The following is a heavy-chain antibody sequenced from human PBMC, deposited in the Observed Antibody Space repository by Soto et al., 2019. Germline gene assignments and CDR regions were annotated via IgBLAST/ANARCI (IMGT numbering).Heavy chain of an antibody. V-gene: IGHV3-23*01. CDR2: ISGSGGST. D-gene: IGHD3-22*01. CDR3: AKGPAAFYYYDSSGYYDY. Sequence: PGGSLRLSCAASGFTFSSYAMSWVRQAPGKGLEWVSAISGSGGSTYYADSVKGRFTISRDNSKNTLYLQMNSLRAEDTAVYYCAKGPAAFYYYDSSGYYDYWGQGTLVTVSS. J-gene: IGHJ4*02. CDR1: GFTFSSYA.